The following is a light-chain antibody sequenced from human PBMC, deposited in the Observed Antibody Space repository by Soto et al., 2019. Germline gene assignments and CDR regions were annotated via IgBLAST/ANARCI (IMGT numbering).Light chain of an antibody. CDR3: QQSSNWPPIN. J-gene: IGKJ5*01. CDR2: GAS. CDR1: QSVYSS. Sequence: TESPACLAMSEGARATLSCRASQSVYSSLAWYQQKHGHAPRLLIYGASTRATGIPARFSGSGSGTDSTLTISSLEPEDFAVYYCQQSSNWPPINFGQGTRLEIK. V-gene: IGKV3-11*01.